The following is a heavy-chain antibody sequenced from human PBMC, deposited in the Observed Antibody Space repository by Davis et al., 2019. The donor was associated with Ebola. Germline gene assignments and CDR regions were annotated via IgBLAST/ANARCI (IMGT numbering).Heavy chain of an antibody. CDR3: ARDRFDYYDSSGYYRTHYFDY. CDR1: GFTFSSYG. Sequence: GGSLRLSCAASGFTFSSYGMHWVRQAPGKGLEWVAVIWYDGSNKYYADSVKGRFTISRDNSKNTLYLQMNSLRAEDTAVYYCARDRFDYYDSSGYYRTHYFDYWGQGTLVTVSS. V-gene: IGHV3-33*01. D-gene: IGHD3-22*01. J-gene: IGHJ4*02. CDR2: IWYDGSNK.